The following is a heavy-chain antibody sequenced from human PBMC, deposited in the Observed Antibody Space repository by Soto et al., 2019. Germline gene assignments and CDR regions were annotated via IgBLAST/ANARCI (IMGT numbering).Heavy chain of an antibody. V-gene: IGHV1-18*01. CDR2: ISGYNGNT. CDR3: AREGPAPYYYYGMDV. CDR1: GYSFTTYG. J-gene: IGHJ6*02. Sequence: QVQLVQSRGEVKKPGASVKVSCKTSGYSFTTYGFSWVRQAPGQGLEWMGWISGYNGNTNYAQKFQGRVTMTTDTSTSTAYMELRSLRYDDTAVYYCAREGPAPYYYYGMDVWGQGSTVTVSS.